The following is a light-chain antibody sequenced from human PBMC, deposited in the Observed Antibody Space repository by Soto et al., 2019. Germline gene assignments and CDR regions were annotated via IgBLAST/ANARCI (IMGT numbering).Light chain of an antibody. CDR3: QQYYSYRT. J-gene: IGKJ1*01. Sequence: DIQLTQSPSTLAASVGDRVTITCRASQTISGSLAWYQQKPGKAPKLLISDASSLESGVPSRFSGSGSGTEFTLTISSLQADDFATYYCQQYYSYRTFGQGTKVDIK. V-gene: IGKV1-5*01. CDR1: QTISGS. CDR2: DAS.